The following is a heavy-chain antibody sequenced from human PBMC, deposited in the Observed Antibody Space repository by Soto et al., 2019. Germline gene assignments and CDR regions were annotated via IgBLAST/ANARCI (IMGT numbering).Heavy chain of an antibody. CDR1: GGSISSGDYD. V-gene: IGHV4-30-4*01. CDR2: IYYSGST. D-gene: IGHD2-2*02. CDR3: ARVIPKGYCSSTSCYKQNWFDP. Sequence: SETLSLTCTVSGGSISSGDYDWSWIRQPPGKGLEWIGYIYYSGSTYYNPSLKSRVTISVDTSKNQFSLKLSSVTAADTAVYYCARVIPKGYCSSTSCYKQNWFDPWGQGTLVTVSS. J-gene: IGHJ5*02.